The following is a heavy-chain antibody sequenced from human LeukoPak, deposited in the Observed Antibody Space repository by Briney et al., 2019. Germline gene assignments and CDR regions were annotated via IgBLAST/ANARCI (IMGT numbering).Heavy chain of an antibody. J-gene: IGHJ4*02. D-gene: IGHD6-19*01. CDR2: ISNDGNAQ. V-gene: IGHV3-30*04. CDR1: GFTFSHYP. Sequence: GGSLRLSCAASGFTFSHYPRHWVRQAPGEGLEWVAGISNDGNAQHYADSVKGRFTVSRDNSKNALYVQLNTLNAEDTAVYYCAREGGSSGRAGYFDFWGQGALVTASS. CDR3: AREGGSSGRAGYFDF.